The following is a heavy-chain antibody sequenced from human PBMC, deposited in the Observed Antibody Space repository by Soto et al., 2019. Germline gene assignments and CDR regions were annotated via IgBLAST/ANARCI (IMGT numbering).Heavy chain of an antibody. CDR1: GGSLSPNY. V-gene: IGHV4-59*12. J-gene: IGHJ5*02. D-gene: IGHD3-10*01. Sequence: PSETLSLTCTVSGGSLSPNYWTWIRQPPGKGLEWVGYIYFGGTTSYNPSLRSRVTISLETSNSQFSLRLSSVTAEDTAVYYCARLGPYASGTYSFRHNRFDPWGQGTLVTVSS. CDR3: ARLGPYASGTYSFRHNRFDP. CDR2: IYFGGTT.